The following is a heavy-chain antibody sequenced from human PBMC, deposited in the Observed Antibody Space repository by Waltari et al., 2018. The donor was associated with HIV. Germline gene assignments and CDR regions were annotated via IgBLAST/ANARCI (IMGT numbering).Heavy chain of an antibody. V-gene: IGHV3-33*01. CDR3: ARDGDTSSHYSIFDY. CDR1: GFTFSSYG. J-gene: IGHJ4*02. CDR2: MWSDGNNK. D-gene: IGHD3-22*01. Sequence: QVQLVESGGGVVQPGRSLRLSCTASGFTFSSYGIHWVRQAPGKGLEWVAVMWSDGNNKYYADSVKGRFTISRDNSKNTLYLQMNSLRAEDTAVYYCARDGDTSSHYSIFDYWAREPWSPSPQ.